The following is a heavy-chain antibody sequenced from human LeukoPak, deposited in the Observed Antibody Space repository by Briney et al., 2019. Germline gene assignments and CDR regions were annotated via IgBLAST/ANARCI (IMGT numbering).Heavy chain of an antibody. CDR3: APHIVVVPAAIGWFDP. J-gene: IGHJ5*02. CDR1: GFTFSSYW. CDR2: IKQDGGEK. D-gene: IGHD2-2*02. V-gene: IGHV3-7*01. Sequence: GGSLRLSCAASGFTFSSYWMSWVRQAPGKGLGWVANIKQDGGEKYYVDSVKGRFTISRDNAKNSLYLQMNSLRAEDTAVYYCAPHIVVVPAAIGWFDPWGQGTLVTVSS.